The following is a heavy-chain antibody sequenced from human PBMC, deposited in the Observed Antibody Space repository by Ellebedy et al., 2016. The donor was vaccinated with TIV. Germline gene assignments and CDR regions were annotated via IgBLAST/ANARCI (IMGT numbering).Heavy chain of an antibody. V-gene: IGHV3-30-3*01. Sequence: GGSLRLXXAASGFTFSSYAMHWVRQAPGKGLEWVAVISYDGSNKYYADSVKGRFTISRDNSKNTLYLQMNSLRAEDTAVYYCASLSSGWHGAWGQGTLVTVSS. D-gene: IGHD6-19*01. J-gene: IGHJ5*02. CDR1: GFTFSSYA. CDR2: ISYDGSNK. CDR3: ASLSSGWHGA.